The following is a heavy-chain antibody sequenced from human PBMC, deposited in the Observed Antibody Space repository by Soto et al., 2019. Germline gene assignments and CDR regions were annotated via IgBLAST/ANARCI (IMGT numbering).Heavy chain of an antibody. D-gene: IGHD2-2*01. CDR2: IIPIFGTA. CDR1: GDTFNTYS. Sequence: QVQLVQSGAEVKKPGSSVKVSCKASGDTFNTYSISWVRQAPGQGLEWMGGIIPIFGTANYAQNFQGRVTITADGSTNTAYMDLSGLRAEDTAVYYSARDPCISTTCYHDYWGQGTLVTVSS. J-gene: IGHJ4*02. V-gene: IGHV1-69*12. CDR3: ARDPCISTTCYHDY.